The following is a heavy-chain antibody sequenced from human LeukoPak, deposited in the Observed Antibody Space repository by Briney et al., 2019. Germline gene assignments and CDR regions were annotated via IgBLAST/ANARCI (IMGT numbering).Heavy chain of an antibody. CDR3: ARVRYYDSSGYHDH. CDR1: GASISTYY. D-gene: IGHD3-22*01. V-gene: IGHV4-59*01. Sequence: SETLSLTCTVSGASISTYYWSWIRQPPGKGLEWIGYLYFSGSTNYNPSLKSRVTISSDTSKNQLSLKLSSVTAADTAVYYCARVRYYDSSGYHDHWGQGTLVTVSS. CDR2: LYFSGST. J-gene: IGHJ5*02.